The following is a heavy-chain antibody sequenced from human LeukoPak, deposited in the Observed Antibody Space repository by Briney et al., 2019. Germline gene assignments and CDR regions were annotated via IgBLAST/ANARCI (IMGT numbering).Heavy chain of an antibody. Sequence: ASVKVSCKASGYIFITYYIHWVRQAPGQGLEWMGVINPTGGDTSYAQPFQGRVTMTRETSTSTVYLELSGLRFEATAVYYCVRDLLAGYDYWGQGTLVTVSS. J-gene: IGHJ4*02. V-gene: IGHV1-46*01. CDR2: INPTGGDT. CDR1: GYIFITYY. D-gene: IGHD1-26*01. CDR3: VRDLLAGYDY.